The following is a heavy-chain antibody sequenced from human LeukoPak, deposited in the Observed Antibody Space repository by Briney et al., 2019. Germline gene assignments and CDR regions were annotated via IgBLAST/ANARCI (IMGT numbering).Heavy chain of an antibody. J-gene: IGHJ6*02. CDR2: ISYDGSNK. CDR3: ARGIPSSSGWLYYGMDV. D-gene: IGHD6-19*01. Sequence: PGGSLRLSCAASGFTFSEYSMNWVRQAPGKGLEWVAVISYDGSNKYYADSVKGRFTISRDNSKNTLYLQMNSLRAEDTAVYYCARGIPSSSGWLYYGMDVWGQGTTVTVSS. CDR1: GFTFSEYS. V-gene: IGHV3-30*03.